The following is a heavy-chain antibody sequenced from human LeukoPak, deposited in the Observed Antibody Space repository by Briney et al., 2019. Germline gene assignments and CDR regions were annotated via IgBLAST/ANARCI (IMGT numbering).Heavy chain of an antibody. V-gene: IGHV3-9*01. CDR3: TKGLSFLRSLPDW. CDR2: ITWNSGSI. Sequence: QPRGSLRLSCAASGFIFSTYDMHCVRQARGRGLEWVSGITWNSGSIGYAASVKRRFTISRDNDKNSLYLQMNSLRAEATALYYCTKGLSFLRSLPDWWGQGTLVTVSS. J-gene: IGHJ4*02. CDR1: GFIFSTYD. D-gene: IGHD3-3*01.